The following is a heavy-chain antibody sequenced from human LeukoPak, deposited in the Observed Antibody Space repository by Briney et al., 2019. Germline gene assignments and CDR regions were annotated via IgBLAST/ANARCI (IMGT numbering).Heavy chain of an antibody. D-gene: IGHD6-19*01. Sequence: SGTLSLTCNVSGASIRTYYWCWIRQPPGKGLEWVGHIYYSGGTRYNPSLKSRVTISVDTSKNQFSLKLNSVTAADTALYYCAREQAVAGSGFDYWGQGTLVTVSS. CDR3: AREQAVAGSGFDY. CDR1: GASIRTYY. V-gene: IGHV4-59*01. J-gene: IGHJ4*02. CDR2: IYYSGGT.